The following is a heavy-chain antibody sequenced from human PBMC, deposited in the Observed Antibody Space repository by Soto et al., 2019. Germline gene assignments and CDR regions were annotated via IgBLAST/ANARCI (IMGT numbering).Heavy chain of an antibody. D-gene: IGHD1-20*01. J-gene: IGHJ4*02. V-gene: IGHV4-34*01. Sequence: EILSLTCAVYGWSFSGYYWSWIRQPPGKGLEWIGEINHSGITNYNPSLKSRVTISVDTSKNQFSLKLSSVTAADTAVYYCARGLLTGTKEGDYWGQGTLVTVSS. CDR3: ARGLLTGTKEGDY. CDR2: INHSGIT. CDR1: GWSFSGYY.